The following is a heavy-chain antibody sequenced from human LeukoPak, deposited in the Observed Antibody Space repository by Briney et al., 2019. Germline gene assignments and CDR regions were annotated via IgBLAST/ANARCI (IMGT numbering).Heavy chain of an antibody. Sequence: PSQTLSLTCAVSGSSISSGGYSWSWIRQPPGKGLEWIGYIYHSGSTYYNPSLKSRVTISVDRSKNQFSLKLSSVTAADTAVYYCARTRMVMATMLPDAFDIWGQGTMVTVSS. CDR2: IYHSGST. D-gene: IGHD5-24*01. CDR1: GSSISSGGYS. J-gene: IGHJ3*02. V-gene: IGHV4-30-2*01. CDR3: ARTRMVMATMLPDAFDI.